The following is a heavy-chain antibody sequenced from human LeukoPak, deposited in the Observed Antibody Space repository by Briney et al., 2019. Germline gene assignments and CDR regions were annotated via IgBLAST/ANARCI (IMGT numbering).Heavy chain of an antibody. J-gene: IGHJ4*02. CDR2: ISTENGNT. CDR1: GYSFSTYA. D-gene: IGHD6-19*01. V-gene: IGHV1-18*01. Sequence: ASVKVSCKASGYSFSTYAITWIRQAPGQGLEWMGWISTENGNTHYAQNLQGRLTMTIDTSTSTAYMELGSLISDDTAVYYCAREFTSGWHVRNFDHWGQGTLVTVS. CDR3: AREFTSGWHVRNFDH.